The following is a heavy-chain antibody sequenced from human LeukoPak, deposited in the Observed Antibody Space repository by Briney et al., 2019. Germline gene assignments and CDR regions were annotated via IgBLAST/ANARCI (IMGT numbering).Heavy chain of an antibody. J-gene: IGHJ4*02. CDR1: GYSFTRHG. D-gene: IGHD4-17*01. CDR2: ISGSNGNT. V-gene: IGHV1-18*01. Sequence: ASVKVSCKASGYSFTRHGISWVRQAPGQGLEWMGWISGSNGNTKYAQKFQGRVTITADKSTSTAYMELSSLRSEDTAVYYCARSLTTVTTVFDYWGQGTLVTVSS. CDR3: ARSLTTVTTVFDY.